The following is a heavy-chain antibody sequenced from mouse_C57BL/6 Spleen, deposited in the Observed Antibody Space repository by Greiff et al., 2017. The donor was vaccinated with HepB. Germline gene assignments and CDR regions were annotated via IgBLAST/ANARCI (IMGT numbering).Heavy chain of an antibody. CDR2: IDPSDSYT. D-gene: IGHD1-1*01. V-gene: IGHV1-50*01. Sequence: QVQLQQPGAELVKPGASVKLSCKASGYTFTSYWMQWVKQRPGQGLEWIGEIDPSDSYTNYNQKFKGKATLTVDTSSSTAYMQLSSLTSEDSAVYYCARGTLYGSSYAFDDWGQGTTLTVSS. J-gene: IGHJ2*01. CDR3: ARGTLYGSSYAFDD. CDR1: GYTFTSYW.